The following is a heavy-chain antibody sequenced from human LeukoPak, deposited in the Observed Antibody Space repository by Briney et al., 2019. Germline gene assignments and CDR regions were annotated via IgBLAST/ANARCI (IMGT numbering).Heavy chain of an antibody. D-gene: IGHD2-2*01. J-gene: IGHJ3*02. Sequence: GSLRLSCAASGFIFSSYGMHWVRQAPDKGLEWVAFIRYDGSRKYYADSVKGRFTISRDNSKNTLYLQMNSLRAEDTAMYYCATHCSSVSCSLATFDIWGQGTMVTVSS. CDR1: GFIFSSYG. CDR3: ATHCSSVSCSLATFDI. CDR2: IRYDGSRK. V-gene: IGHV3-30*02.